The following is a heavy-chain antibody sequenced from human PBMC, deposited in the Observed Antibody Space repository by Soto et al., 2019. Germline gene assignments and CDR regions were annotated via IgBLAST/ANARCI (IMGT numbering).Heavy chain of an antibody. CDR3: ARHDYGGFGL. J-gene: IGHJ4*02. D-gene: IGHD4-17*01. Sequence: TLSLTCAVSGGSISSGGYSWSWIRQPPGKGLEWIGEIYYSGSTYYNPSLKSRVTISVDTSKNQFSLKLSSVTAADTAVYYCARHDYGGFGLWGQGTLVTVSS. CDR2: IYYSGST. CDR1: GGSISSGGYS. V-gene: IGHV4-30-2*03.